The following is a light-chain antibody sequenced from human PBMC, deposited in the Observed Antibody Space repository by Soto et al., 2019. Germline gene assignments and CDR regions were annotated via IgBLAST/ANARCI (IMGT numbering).Light chain of an antibody. CDR1: SGHSSYA. V-gene: IGLV4-69*01. Sequence: QSVLTQSPSASASLGASVKLTCTLSSGHSSYAIAWHQQQPEKGPRYLMKLNSDGSHSKGDGIPDRFSGSSSGAERYLTISRLQSEDEPDYYCQTWGTGIPWVFGGGTKVTVL. J-gene: IGLJ3*02. CDR3: QTWGTGIPWV. CDR2: LNSDGSH.